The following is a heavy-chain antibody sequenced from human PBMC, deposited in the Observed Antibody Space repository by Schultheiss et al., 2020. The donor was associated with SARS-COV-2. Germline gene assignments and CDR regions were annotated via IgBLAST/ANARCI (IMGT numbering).Heavy chain of an antibody. CDR1: GGSISSGGYS. CDR2: IYYSGST. Sequence: SQTLSLTCAVSGGSISSGGYSWSWIRQPPGKGLEWIGYIYYSGSTYYNPSLKSRVTISVDTSKNQFSLKLSSVTAADTAVYYCARVVPGTSRFYYYYGMDVWGQGTTVTVSS. D-gene: IGHD2-2*01. J-gene: IGHJ6*02. V-gene: IGHV4-30-2*01. CDR3: ARVVPGTSRFYYYYGMDV.